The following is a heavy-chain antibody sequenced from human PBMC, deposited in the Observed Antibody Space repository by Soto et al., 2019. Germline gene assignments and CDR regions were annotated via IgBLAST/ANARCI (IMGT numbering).Heavy chain of an antibody. Sequence: LRLSCAASGFTFTNYWMHWVRQAPGKGLVWVSHINSDGSSTSYADSVKGRFTISRDNAKNTLYLQMNSLRAEDTAVYYCARDSNIGFDPWGQGTLVTVSS. V-gene: IGHV3-74*01. CDR3: ARDSNIGFDP. CDR2: INSDGSST. CDR1: GFTFTNYW. D-gene: IGHD5-12*01. J-gene: IGHJ5*02.